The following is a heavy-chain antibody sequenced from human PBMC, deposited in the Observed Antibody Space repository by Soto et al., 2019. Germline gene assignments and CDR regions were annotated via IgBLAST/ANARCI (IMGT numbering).Heavy chain of an antibody. D-gene: IGHD2-15*01. J-gene: IGHJ4*02. CDR3: ATRLGYCSGGSCYRPYYFDY. CDR1: GFTFSSYA. V-gene: IGHV3-23*01. Sequence: EVQLLESGGGLVQPGGSLRLSCAASGFTFSSYAMSWVRQAPGKGLEWVSAISGSGGSTYYADSVKGRFTISRDNSKNTLYLQMNRLRAEDTAVYYCATRLGYCSGGSCYRPYYFDYWGQGTLVTVSS. CDR2: ISGSGGST.